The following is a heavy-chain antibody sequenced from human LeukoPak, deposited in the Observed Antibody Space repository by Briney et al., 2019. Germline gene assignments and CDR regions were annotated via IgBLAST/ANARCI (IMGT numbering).Heavy chain of an antibody. D-gene: IGHD3-22*01. Sequence: GGSLRLSCTVSGFIFSDFSMSWVRQAPGKGLEWVAKMSEDGNEIFYVDSVKGRFTISRDNTKKSLYLQLDSLRPEDSAVYYCARLYQHDSSTYRPVDYWGQGTLVSVSS. CDR2: MSEDGNEI. CDR1: GFIFSDFS. J-gene: IGHJ4*02. V-gene: IGHV3-7*01. CDR3: ARLYQHDSSTYRPVDY.